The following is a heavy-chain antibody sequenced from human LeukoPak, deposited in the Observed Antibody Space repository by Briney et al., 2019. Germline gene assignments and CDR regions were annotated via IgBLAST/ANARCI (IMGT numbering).Heavy chain of an antibody. CDR3: VRGGTMAP. J-gene: IGHJ5*02. CDR1: GYTFTNFY. V-gene: IGHV1-46*04. D-gene: IGHD2-15*01. Sequence: ASVKVSCKASGYTFTNFYMHWVRPAPGQGLEWVGIINPSGGAASYAQKLQGRVAMTRDTSTNTVYMEPSSLRSEDTAVYYCVRGGTMAPWGQGTLVTVSS. CDR2: INPSGGAA.